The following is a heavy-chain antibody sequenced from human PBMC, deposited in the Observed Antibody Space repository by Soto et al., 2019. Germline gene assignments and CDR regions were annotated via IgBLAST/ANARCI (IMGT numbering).Heavy chain of an antibody. CDR2: ISYDGSNK. V-gene: IGHV3-30*03. J-gene: IGHJ6*02. D-gene: IGHD1-26*01. CDR3: ARRFYSGSPLYYYGMDV. CDR1: GFTSSSYG. Sequence: PGGSLRLSCAASGFTSSSYGMHWVRQAPGKGLEWVAVISYDGSNKYYADSVKGRFTISRDNSKNTLYLQMNSLRAEDTAVYYCARRFYSGSPLYYYGMDVWGQGTTVTVSS.